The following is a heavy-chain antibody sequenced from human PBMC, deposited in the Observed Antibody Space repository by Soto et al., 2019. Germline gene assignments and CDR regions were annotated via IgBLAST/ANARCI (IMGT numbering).Heavy chain of an antibody. CDR1: GFSFSRYW. J-gene: IGHJ6*02. Sequence: SGGSLRLSCAASGFSFSRYWVNWVRQAPGKGLEWVANINEDGSEKNYVDSVKGRFTISRDNAKNSLYLQMNSLRAEDTAVYYCARVGEMATTYYFYGMDVWGQGTTVTVSS. D-gene: IGHD3-16*01. CDR3: ARVGEMATTYYFYGMDV. V-gene: IGHV3-7*03. CDR2: INEDGSEK.